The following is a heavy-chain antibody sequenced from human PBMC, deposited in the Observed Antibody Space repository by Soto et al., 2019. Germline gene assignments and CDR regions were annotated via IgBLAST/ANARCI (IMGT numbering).Heavy chain of an antibody. V-gene: IGHV1-69*13. Sequence: ASVKVSCKASGGRFSRYAISWGRQAPGQELEWMGGIIPIFGTANYAQKFQARVTINADESTSTAYMELSSLRSEDTAVYYCARDEKYCSSTSCSPYYYYGMDVCAQGTTVTVSS. CDR2: IIPIFGTA. CDR1: GGRFSRYA. J-gene: IGHJ6*02. D-gene: IGHD2-2*01. CDR3: ARDEKYCSSTSCSPYYYYGMDV.